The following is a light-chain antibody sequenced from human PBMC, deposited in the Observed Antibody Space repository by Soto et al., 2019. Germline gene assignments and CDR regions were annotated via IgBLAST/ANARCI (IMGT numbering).Light chain of an antibody. CDR3: QHYGSSPPWT. Sequence: EIVLTQSPGTLSLSPGERATLSCRASQSVSSNFLAWYQQKPGQAPRLLLYAASSRATGIPDRFSGSGSGTDFTLTISRLEPEEFAVYYCQHYGSSPPWTFGQGTKVEIQ. CDR2: AAS. V-gene: IGKV3-20*01. J-gene: IGKJ1*01. CDR1: QSVSSNF.